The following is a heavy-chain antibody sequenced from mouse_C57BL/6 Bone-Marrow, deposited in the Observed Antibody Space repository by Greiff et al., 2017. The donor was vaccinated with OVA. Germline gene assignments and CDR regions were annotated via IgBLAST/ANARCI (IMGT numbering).Heavy chain of an antibody. Sequence: VQLKQSGAELVRPGASVKLSCTASGFNIKDDYMHWVKQRPEQGLEWIGWIDPENGDTEYASKFQGKATITADTSSNTAYLPLSSLTSEDTAVYYCTRTGTSGYWGQGTTLTVSS. V-gene: IGHV14-4*01. CDR1: GFNIKDDY. J-gene: IGHJ2*01. D-gene: IGHD4-1*01. CDR3: TRTGTSGY. CDR2: IDPENGDT.